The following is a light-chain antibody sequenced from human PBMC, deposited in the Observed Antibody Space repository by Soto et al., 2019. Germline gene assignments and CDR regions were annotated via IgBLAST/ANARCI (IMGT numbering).Light chain of an antibody. V-gene: IGLV2-11*01. CDR1: SSDVGGYNS. Sequence: QSALTQPRSESGSPGQSVTISCTGTSSDVGGYNSVSWYQQHPDKAPKFMIYDVSKRPSGVPDRFAGSKSGNTASLTISGLQAEDEADYYCCSYAGSDTHYVFGTGTKLTVL. J-gene: IGLJ1*01. CDR3: CSYAGSDTHYV. CDR2: DVS.